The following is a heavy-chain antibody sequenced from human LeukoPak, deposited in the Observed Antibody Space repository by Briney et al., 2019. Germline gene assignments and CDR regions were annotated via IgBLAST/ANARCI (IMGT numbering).Heavy chain of an antibody. CDR3: ARHYYDSSGSYSFDY. V-gene: IGHV4-61*05. J-gene: IGHJ4*02. D-gene: IGHD3-22*01. CDR2: IYSSGST. Sequence: PSETLSLTCTVSGGSISSSSYYWSWIRQPPGKGLEWMGYIYSSGSTNYNPSLKSRVTISVDTSKKQLSLKLSSVTAADTAVYYCARHYYDSSGSYSFDYWGQGALVTVSS. CDR1: GGSISSSSYY.